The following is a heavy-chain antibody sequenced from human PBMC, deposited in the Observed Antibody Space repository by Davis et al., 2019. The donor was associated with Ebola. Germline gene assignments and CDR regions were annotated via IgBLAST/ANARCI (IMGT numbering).Heavy chain of an antibody. J-gene: IGHJ3*02. CDR1: GGSISSYY. V-gene: IGHV4-34*01. CDR2: INHSGST. Sequence: SETLSLTCTVSGGSISSYYWSWIRQPPGKGLEWIGEINHSGSTNYNPSLKSRVTLSVDTSKNQFSLKLTSVIATDTAVYYCARRGVVGVTPIAFDIWGQGTRVTVSS. CDR3: ARRGVVGVTPIAFDI. D-gene: IGHD1-26*01.